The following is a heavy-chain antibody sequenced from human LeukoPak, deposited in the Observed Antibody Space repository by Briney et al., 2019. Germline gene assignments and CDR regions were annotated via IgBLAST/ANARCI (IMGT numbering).Heavy chain of an antibody. CDR3: ARQSGGWYSDIDY. J-gene: IGHJ4*02. Sequence: SETLSLTCAVYGGSFSGYYWSWIRQPPGKGLEWIGEINHSGSTNYNPSLKSRVTISVDTSKNQFSLKLSSVTAADTAVYYCARQSGGWYSDIDYWGQGTLVTVSS. D-gene: IGHD6-19*01. V-gene: IGHV4-34*01. CDR2: INHSGST. CDR1: GGSFSGYY.